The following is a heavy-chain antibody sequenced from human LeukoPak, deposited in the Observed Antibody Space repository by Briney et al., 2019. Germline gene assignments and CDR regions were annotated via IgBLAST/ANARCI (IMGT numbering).Heavy chain of an antibody. D-gene: IGHD5-18*01. Sequence: GGSLRLSCAASGFTFSSYSMNWVRQAPGKGLEWVSYISSSSSTIYYADSVKGRFTISRDNAKNSLYLQMNSLRAEDTAVYYCARDLDTAMVNSYGMDVWGQGTTVTVSS. J-gene: IGHJ6*02. CDR3: ARDLDTAMVNSYGMDV. CDR1: GFTFSSYS. CDR2: ISSSSSTI. V-gene: IGHV3-48*01.